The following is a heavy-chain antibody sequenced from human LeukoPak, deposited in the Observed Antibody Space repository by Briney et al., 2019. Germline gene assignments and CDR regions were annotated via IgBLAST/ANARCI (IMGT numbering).Heavy chain of an antibody. CDR1: GGSISSYY. Sequence: SETLSLTCTVSGGSISSYYWSWIRQPPGKGLEWIGYIYYSGSTNYNPSLKSRATISVDTSKNQFSLKLSSVTAADTAVYYCARGLRYFDWEYFDYWGQGTLVTVSP. J-gene: IGHJ4*02. D-gene: IGHD3-9*01. V-gene: IGHV4-59*01. CDR2: IYYSGST. CDR3: ARGLRYFDWEYFDY.